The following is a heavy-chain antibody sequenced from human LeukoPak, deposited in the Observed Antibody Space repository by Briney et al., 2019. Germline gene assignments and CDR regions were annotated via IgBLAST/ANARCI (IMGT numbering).Heavy chain of an antibody. V-gene: IGHV3-30*18. J-gene: IGHJ6*02. D-gene: IGHD3-3*01. CDR1: GFTFSSYS. Sequence: GGSLRLSCAASGFTFSSYSMNWVRQAPGKGLEWVAVISYDGGNEYYADSVKGRFTISRDNSQNTLYLQMNSLRAEDTAVFYCVKSITIFGVVINGHGMDVWGQGTTVTVSS. CDR3: VKSITIFGVVINGHGMDV. CDR2: ISYDGGNE.